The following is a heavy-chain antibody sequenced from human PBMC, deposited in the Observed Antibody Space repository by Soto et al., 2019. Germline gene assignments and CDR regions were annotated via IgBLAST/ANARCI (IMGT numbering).Heavy chain of an antibody. CDR1: GFTVSSNY. CDR2: IYSGGST. Sequence: GGSLRLSCAASGFTVSSNYMIWVRQAPGKGLEWVSAIYSGGSTYYADSVKGRFTISRDNSKNTLYLQMNSLRAEDTAVYYCARGPTQADFDYWGQGTLVTVSS. CDR3: ARGPTQADFDY. V-gene: IGHV3-66*01. J-gene: IGHJ4*02.